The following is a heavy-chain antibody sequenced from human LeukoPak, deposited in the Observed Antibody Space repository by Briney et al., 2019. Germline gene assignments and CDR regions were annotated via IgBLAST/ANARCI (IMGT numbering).Heavy chain of an antibody. CDR3: ARGSDSGWDFDY. CDR1: GGSFSGYY. D-gene: IGHD5-12*01. Sequence: PSETLSLTCAVYGGSFSGYYWSWIRQPPGKGLEWIGEINHSGSTNYNPSLKSRVTISVDTSKNQFSLKLSSVTAADTAVYYCARGSDSGWDFDYWGQGTLVTVSS. J-gene: IGHJ4*02. CDR2: INHSGST. V-gene: IGHV4-34*01.